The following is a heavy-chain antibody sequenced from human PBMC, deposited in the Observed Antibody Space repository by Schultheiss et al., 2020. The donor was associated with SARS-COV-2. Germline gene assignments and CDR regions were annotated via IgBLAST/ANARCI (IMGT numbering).Heavy chain of an antibody. CDR1: GFTFSSYA. Sequence: GGSLRLSCSASGFTFSSYAMHWVRQAPGKGLEWVAVISYDGSNKYYADYVKGRFTISRDNSKNTLYLQMNSLRAEDTAVYYCARDDDTIFGVVTYGMDVWGQGTTVTVAS. V-gene: IGHV3-30-3*01. CDR3: ARDDDTIFGVVTYGMDV. CDR2: ISYDGSNK. D-gene: IGHD3-3*01. J-gene: IGHJ6*02.